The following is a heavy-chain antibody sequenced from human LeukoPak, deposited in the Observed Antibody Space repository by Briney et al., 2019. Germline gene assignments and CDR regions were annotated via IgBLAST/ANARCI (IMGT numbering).Heavy chain of an antibody. CDR2: ISSSSSYI. V-gene: IGHV3-21*01. J-gene: IGHJ3*02. CDR3: ARSGTYCIGGNCYNEAFDI. Sequence: GGSLRLSCAASGFTFSSYNMNWVRQAPGKGLEWVSSISSSSSYIYYADSVRGRFTISRDNARNSLSVQINSLKAEDTAVYYCARSGTYCIGGNCYNEAFDIWGQGTMVAVSS. CDR1: GFTFSSYN. D-gene: IGHD2-15*01.